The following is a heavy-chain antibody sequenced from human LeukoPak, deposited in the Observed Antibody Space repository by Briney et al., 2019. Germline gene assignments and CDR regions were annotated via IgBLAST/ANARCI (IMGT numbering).Heavy chain of an antibody. CDR1: GFTFDDYV. Sequence: PGGSLRLSCAVSGFTFDDYVIHWVRQAAGQGLEWVSLISADGGTTYYADSVKGRFTLSRDNSKNSLYLETNSLRTEDTALYFCAKDIRDWGSFDYWGQGTLVTVSS. D-gene: IGHD7-27*01. V-gene: IGHV3-43*02. CDR2: ISADGGTT. CDR3: AKDIRDWGSFDY. J-gene: IGHJ4*02.